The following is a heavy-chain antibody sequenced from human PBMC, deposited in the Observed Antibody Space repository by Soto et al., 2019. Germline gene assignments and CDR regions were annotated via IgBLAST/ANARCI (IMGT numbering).Heavy chain of an antibody. CDR2: ISAYNGNT. Sequence: GSSVKVSCKASGYTFTSYGISWVRQAPGQGLEWMGWISAYNGNTNYAQKLQGRVTMTTDTSTSTAYMELRSLRSDDTAVYYCARVNRARGGWSGYYTGPGNNWFDPWGQGTRVTAPQ. CDR1: GYTFTSYG. J-gene: IGHJ5*02. D-gene: IGHD3-3*01. V-gene: IGHV1-18*01. CDR3: ARVNRARGGWSGYYTGPGNNWFDP.